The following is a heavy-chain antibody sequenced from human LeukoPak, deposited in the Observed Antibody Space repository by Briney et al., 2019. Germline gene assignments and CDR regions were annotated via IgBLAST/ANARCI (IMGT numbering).Heavy chain of an antibody. CDR2: INPTGTAT. V-gene: IGHV1-46*01. J-gene: IGHJ5*02. CDR1: GYTFINHW. D-gene: IGHD1-26*01. CDR3: ARDNSVGDIAWWFDP. Sequence: RASVKVSCKASGYTFINHWMHWVRQAPGQGLEWVGLINPTGTATLYAQKFQGRITLTRDTSATTDYMELSSLTSEDTAVYYCARDNSVGDIAWWFDPWGQGTLVTVSS.